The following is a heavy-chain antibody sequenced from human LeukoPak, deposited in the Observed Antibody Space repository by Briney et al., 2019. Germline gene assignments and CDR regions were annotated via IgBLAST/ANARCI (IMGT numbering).Heavy chain of an antibody. CDR2: TRNKANSYTT. CDR1: GFTFSDHY. CDR3: ARESPKWELPDPYYYRDV. V-gene: IGHV3-72*01. J-gene: IGHJ6*03. Sequence: GGSLRLSCAASGFTFSDHYMDWVRQAPGKGLEWVGRTRNKANSYTTEYAASVKGRFTISRDGSKNSLYLQMNSLKTEDTAVYYCARESPKWELPDPYYYRDVWGKGPTVTVSS. D-gene: IGHD1-26*01.